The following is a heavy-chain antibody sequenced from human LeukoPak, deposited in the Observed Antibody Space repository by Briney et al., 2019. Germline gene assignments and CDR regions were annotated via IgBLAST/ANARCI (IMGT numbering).Heavy chain of an antibody. V-gene: IGHV1-69*13. Sequence: ASVKVSCKPSAYIFSYIHWVRQAPGQGLEWMGGIIPIFGTANYAQKFQGRVTITADESTSTAYMELSRLRSDDTAVYYCARDLVPAAFYFDYWGQGTLVTVSS. CDR1: AYIFSY. CDR2: IIPIFGTA. J-gene: IGHJ4*02. CDR3: ARDLVPAAFYFDY. D-gene: IGHD2-2*01.